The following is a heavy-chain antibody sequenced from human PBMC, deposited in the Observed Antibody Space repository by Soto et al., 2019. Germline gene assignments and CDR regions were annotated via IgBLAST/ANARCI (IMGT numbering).Heavy chain of an antibody. D-gene: IGHD1-26*01. CDR3: ARDRGSYTPFDH. J-gene: IGHJ4*02. CDR2: IWYDGSNK. CDR1: GFTFSSYG. Sequence: GGSLRLSCAASGFTFSSYGMHWVRQAPGKGLEWVAVIWYDGSNKYYADSVKGRFTISRDNSKNTLYLQMNSLRAEDTAVYYCARDRGSYTPFDHWGQGTLVTVSS. V-gene: IGHV3-33*01.